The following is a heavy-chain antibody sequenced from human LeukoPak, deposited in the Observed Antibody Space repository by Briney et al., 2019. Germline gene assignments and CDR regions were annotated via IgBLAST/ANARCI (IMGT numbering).Heavy chain of an antibody. CDR1: GFTLSSYA. J-gene: IGHJ5*02. V-gene: IGHV3-64*01. Sequence: GRSLRLSCAASGFTLSSYAMHWVRQAPGKGLEYVSAISSNGGSTYYANSVKGRFTISRDNSKNTLYLQMGSLRAEDMAVYYCARDRYSSSWYRSWFDPWGQGTLVTVSS. CDR3: ARDRYSSSWYRSWFDP. D-gene: IGHD6-13*01. CDR2: ISSNGGST.